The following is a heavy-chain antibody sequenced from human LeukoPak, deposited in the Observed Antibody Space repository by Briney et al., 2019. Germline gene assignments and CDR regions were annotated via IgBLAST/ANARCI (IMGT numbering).Heavy chain of an antibody. D-gene: IGHD1-1*01. J-gene: IGHJ4*02. CDR2: INQDGSAK. CDR3: VRVTTNGYFDY. V-gene: IGHV3-7*04. Sequence: GGSLRLSCAASGFNFRNYWMTWVRQAPGKGLEWVANINQDGSAKYYVGSVKGRFTISRDNAKNSLYLQMNSLRGEDTAVYFCVRVTTNGYFDYWGQGSLVTVSS. CDR1: GFNFRNYW.